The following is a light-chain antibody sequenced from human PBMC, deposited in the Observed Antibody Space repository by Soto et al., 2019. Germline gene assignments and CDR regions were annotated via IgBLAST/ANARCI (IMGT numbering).Light chain of an antibody. CDR2: DAS. CDR1: QSVSSNY. CDR3: QQYCSSPRT. J-gene: IGKJ1*01. Sequence: EIVLTQSPATLSLSAGERATLSCGARQSVSSNYLAWYQQKPGLAPRLLIYDASSRATGIPDRFSGSGSGTDFTLTISRLEPEDFAVYYCQQYCSSPRTFGQGTKVEIK. V-gene: IGKV3D-20*01.